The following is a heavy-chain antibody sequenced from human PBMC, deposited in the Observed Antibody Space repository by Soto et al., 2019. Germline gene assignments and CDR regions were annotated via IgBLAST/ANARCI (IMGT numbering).Heavy chain of an antibody. V-gene: IGHV3-9*01. CDR1: GFTFDDYG. J-gene: IGHJ4*02. Sequence: EVQLVQYGGGWVQPGRSLRLSCGASGFTFDDYGMHWVRQAPGKGLEWVSSISWNSGRIGYADSVKGRFTISRDNVKTSLYLQMNSLRAEDTALYYCARSGEFSASDYFGFWGQGTLVTVSS. D-gene: IGHD3-10*01. CDR2: ISWNSGRI. CDR3: ARSGEFSASDYFGF.